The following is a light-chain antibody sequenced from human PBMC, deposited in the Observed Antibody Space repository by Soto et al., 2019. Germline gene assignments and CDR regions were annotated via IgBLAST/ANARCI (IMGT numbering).Light chain of an antibody. CDR1: QSISSW. V-gene: IGKV1-5*01. Sequence: DIQMTQSPSTLSASVGDRVTITCRASQSISSWLAWYQQKPGKAPKLLMYDASSLDSGVSSRFSGSGSGTEFTLTISSLQPDDFATYYCQQYNGYPWTFGQGTKVDIK. J-gene: IGKJ1*01. CDR3: QQYNGYPWT. CDR2: DAS.